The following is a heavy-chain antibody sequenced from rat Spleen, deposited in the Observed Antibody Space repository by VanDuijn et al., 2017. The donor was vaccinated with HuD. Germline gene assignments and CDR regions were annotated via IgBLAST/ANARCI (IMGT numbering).Heavy chain of an antibody. CDR1: GYSITSSYR. CDR2: INSAGST. V-gene: IGHV3-3*01. Sequence: EVQLQESGPGLVKPSQSLSLTCSVTGYSITSSYRWNWIRKFPGNKLEWMGYINSAGSTNYNPSLKSRISITRDTSKNQFFLQVNSVTTEDTATYYCATANRYNPYNCFTYWGQGVMVTVSS. D-gene: IGHD1-5*01. J-gene: IGHJ2*01. CDR3: ATANRYNPYNCFTY.